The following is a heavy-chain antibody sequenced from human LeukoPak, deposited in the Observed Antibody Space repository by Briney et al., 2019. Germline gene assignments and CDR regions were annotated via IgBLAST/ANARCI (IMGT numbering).Heavy chain of an antibody. V-gene: IGHV3-7*01. J-gene: IGHJ4*02. CDR2: IKQDGSDK. CDR1: GFTFSGYW. Sequence: GGSLRLSCAASGFTFSGYWMSWVRQAPGKGLEWVANIKQDGSDKYYVNYVKGRFTISRDNAKNSLYLQMNSLRAEDTGVYYCARVGGTYIIDYWGQGTLVTVSS. CDR3: ARVGGTYIIDY. D-gene: IGHD3-16*01.